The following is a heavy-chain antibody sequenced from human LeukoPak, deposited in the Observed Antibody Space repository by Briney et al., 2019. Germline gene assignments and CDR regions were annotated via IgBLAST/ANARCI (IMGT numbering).Heavy chain of an antibody. V-gene: IGHV3-30*03. J-gene: IGHJ6*02. Sequence: SGGSLRLSCAASGFTFSSYGMHWVRQAPGKGLEWVAVISYHGSVKYYSDSVKGRFTISRDNSKNTLYLQMNSLRAEDTAVYYCARDGALEMTYGMDVWGQGTTVTVSS. CDR1: GFTFSSYG. D-gene: IGHD5-24*01. CDR3: ARDGALEMTYGMDV. CDR2: ISYHGSVK.